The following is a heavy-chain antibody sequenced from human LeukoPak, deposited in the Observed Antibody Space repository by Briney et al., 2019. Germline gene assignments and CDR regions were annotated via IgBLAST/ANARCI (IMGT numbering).Heavy chain of an antibody. V-gene: IGHV1-2*04. CDR1: GYTFTGYY. J-gene: IGHJ6*02. D-gene: IGHD2-15*01. CDR3: ARDSCSGGSCYGMDV. Sequence: ASVKVSCKASGYTFTGYYMHWVRQAPGQGLEWMGWINPNSGGTNYAQKFQGWVTMTRDTSISTAYMELSRLRSDDTAVYYCARDSCSGGSCYGMDVWGQGTTVTVSS. CDR2: INPNSGGT.